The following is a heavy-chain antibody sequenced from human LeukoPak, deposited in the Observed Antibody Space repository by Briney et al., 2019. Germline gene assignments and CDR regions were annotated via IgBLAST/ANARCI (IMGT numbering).Heavy chain of an antibody. D-gene: IGHD4-17*01. V-gene: IGHV1-3*01. CDR3: ARDRLGPYGDYINWFDP. J-gene: IGHJ5*02. CDR1: GYTFTSYA. Sequence: ASVKASCKASGYTFTSYAMHWVRQAPGQRLEWMGWINAGNGNTKYSQKFQGRVTITRDTSASTAYMELSSLRSEDTAVYYCARDRLGPYGDYINWFDPWGQGTLVTVSS. CDR2: INAGNGNT.